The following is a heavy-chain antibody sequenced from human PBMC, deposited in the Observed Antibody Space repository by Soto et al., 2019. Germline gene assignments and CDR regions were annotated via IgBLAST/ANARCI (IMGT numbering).Heavy chain of an antibody. CDR1: GFTFSDFY. Sequence: GGSLRLSCAASGFTFSDFYMSWIRQAPGKGLEWVSHISSSGDTIHYADSVKGRFTISRDNAKTSLYLEMNSLRAEDTAVYHCVRGPLARIYQTLTHIGYWGQGTLVTVSS. D-gene: IGHD2-2*01. J-gene: IGHJ4*02. V-gene: IGHV3-11*01. CDR3: VRGPLARIYQTLTHIGY. CDR2: ISSSGDTI.